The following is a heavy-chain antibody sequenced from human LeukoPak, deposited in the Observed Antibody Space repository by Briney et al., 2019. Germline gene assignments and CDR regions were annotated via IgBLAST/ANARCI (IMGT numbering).Heavy chain of an antibody. Sequence: SETLSLTCTVSGVSFSSYYWSWIRQPPGKGLEWIGYIYYTGSTNYNPSLKSRVTVSVDTSRNQSSLRLSSVTAADTAVYYCARGGSRVISSSDFDSWGQGILVTVSS. CDR3: ARGGSRVISSSDFDS. CDR1: GVSFSSYY. V-gene: IGHV4-59*01. D-gene: IGHD6-6*01. CDR2: IYYTGST. J-gene: IGHJ4*02.